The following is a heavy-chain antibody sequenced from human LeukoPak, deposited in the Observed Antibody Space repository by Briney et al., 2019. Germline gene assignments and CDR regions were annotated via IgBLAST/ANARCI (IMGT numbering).Heavy chain of an antibody. CDR1: GDSISSSSYY. V-gene: IGHV4-39*07. Sequence: SETLSLTCTVSGDSISSSSYYWGWIRQPPGKGLEWIGSIYYSGSTYYNPSLKSRVTISVDTPKNQFSLKLSSVTAADTAVYYCARVKKDNWNDVGCDYWGQGTLVTVSS. D-gene: IGHD1-1*01. J-gene: IGHJ4*02. CDR2: IYYSGST. CDR3: ARVKKDNWNDVGCDY.